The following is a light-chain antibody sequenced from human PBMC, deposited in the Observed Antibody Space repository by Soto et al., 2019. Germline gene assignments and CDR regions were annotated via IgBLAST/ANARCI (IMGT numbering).Light chain of an antibody. CDR2: EVT. CDR3: NSFRVNRLYV. CDR1: SSDVGGYNA. J-gene: IGLJ1*01. Sequence: QSALAQPASVSGPPGQTISISCTGTSSDVGGYNAVSWYQHHPGKAPKLIIYEVTHRPAGVSGRFSASKSGNTASLTITGLQAEDEADYYCNSFRVNRLYVFGTGTKVTVL. V-gene: IGLV2-14*01.